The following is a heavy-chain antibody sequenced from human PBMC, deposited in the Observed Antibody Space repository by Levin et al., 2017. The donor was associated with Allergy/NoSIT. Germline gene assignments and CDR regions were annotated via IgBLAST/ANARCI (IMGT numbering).Heavy chain of an antibody. Sequence: PSETLSLTCTVSGASMNGYCWSWIRQPPGKGPEWIGCVDDGVTAHDNPSLTSRLTMSIDTSKNQFSLRLTSMTAADTAFYFCARGPWSSIAEAAHLDSWGPGILVTVSS. D-gene: IGHD6-19*01. J-gene: IGHJ4*02. CDR3: ARGPWSSIAEAAHLDS. V-gene: IGHV4-59*12. CDR2: VDDGVTA. CDR1: GASMNGYC.